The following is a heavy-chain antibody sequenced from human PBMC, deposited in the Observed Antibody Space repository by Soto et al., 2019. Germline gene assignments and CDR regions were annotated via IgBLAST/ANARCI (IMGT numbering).Heavy chain of an antibody. V-gene: IGHV1-69*06. Sequence: QVQLVQSGAEVKKPGSSVKVSCKASGGTFSSYAISWVRLAPGQGLEWMGGIIPIFGTANYAQKSQGRVTIIADKSTSPADMELSSLRSEDTAVYYCASDRGSGYDNYYYYGMDVWGQGTTVTVSS. J-gene: IGHJ6*02. CDR2: IIPIFGTA. CDR1: GGTFSSYA. D-gene: IGHD5-12*01. CDR3: ASDRGSGYDNYYYYGMDV.